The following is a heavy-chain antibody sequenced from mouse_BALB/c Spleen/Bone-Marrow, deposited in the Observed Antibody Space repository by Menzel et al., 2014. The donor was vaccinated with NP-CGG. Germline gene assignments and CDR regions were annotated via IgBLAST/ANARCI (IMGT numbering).Heavy chain of an antibody. D-gene: IGHD2-4*01. Sequence: VQLQQSGAELVRPGASVKLSCKASGYTFTSYWMNWVKQRPEQGLEWIGRIDPYDSETLYNQKFKDKAILTADKSSSAAYMQLSSLTSEDSAVYYCARGRDYDVFAYWGQGTLVTVSA. CDR2: IDPYDSET. V-gene: IGHV1-52*01. CDR3: ARGRDYDVFAY. J-gene: IGHJ3*01. CDR1: GYTFTSYW.